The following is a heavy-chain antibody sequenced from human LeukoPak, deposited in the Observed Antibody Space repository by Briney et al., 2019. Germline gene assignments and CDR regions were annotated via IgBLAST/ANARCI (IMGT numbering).Heavy chain of an antibody. CDR3: ARDRRYCSSTSCYKGARIFYWYFDL. Sequence: SETLSLTCTVSGGSISSYYWSWIRQPPGKGLEWIGYTYYSGSTNYNPSLKSRVTISVDTSKNQFSLKLSSVTAADTAVYYCARDRRYCSSTSCYKGARIFYWYFDLWGRGTLVTVSS. CDR1: GGSISSYY. V-gene: IGHV4-59*01. D-gene: IGHD2-2*02. CDR2: TYYSGST. J-gene: IGHJ2*01.